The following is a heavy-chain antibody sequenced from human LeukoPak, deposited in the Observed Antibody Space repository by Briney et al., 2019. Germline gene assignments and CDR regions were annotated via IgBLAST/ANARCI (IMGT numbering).Heavy chain of an antibody. CDR2: IYYSGST. V-gene: IGHV4-59*01. D-gene: IGHD1-26*01. Sequence: SETLSLTCTVSGGSISSYYWSWIRQPPGKGLEWIGYIYYSGSTKYNPSLKSRVTISVDTSKNQFSLKLSSVTAADTAVYYCARGEYSGTYYHYWGQGTLVTVSS. CDR3: ARGEYSGTYYHY. CDR1: GGSISSYY. J-gene: IGHJ4*02.